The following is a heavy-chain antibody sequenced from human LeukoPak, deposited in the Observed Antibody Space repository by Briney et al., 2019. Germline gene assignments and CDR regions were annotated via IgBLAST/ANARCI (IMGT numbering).Heavy chain of an antibody. CDR2: IWYDGSNK. D-gene: IGHD3-16*02. CDR3: ARGVRLRLGELSSLDAFDI. CDR1: GFTFSSYG. V-gene: IGHV3-33*01. Sequence: GGSLRLSCAVSGFTFSSYGMHWVRQAPGKGLEWVAVIWYDGSNKYYADSVKGRFTISRDNSKNTLYLQMNSLRAEDTAVYYCARGVRLRLGELSSLDAFDIWGQGTMVTVSS. J-gene: IGHJ3*02.